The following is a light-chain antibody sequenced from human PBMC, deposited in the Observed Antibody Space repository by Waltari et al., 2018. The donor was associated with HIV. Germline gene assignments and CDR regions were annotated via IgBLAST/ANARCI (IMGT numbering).Light chain of an antibody. J-gene: IGLJ3*02. CDR1: NIGSKS. Sequence: SYVLTQPPSVSVDPGETARITCGGTNIGSKSVQWYQQKPGQAPVLVIDDDNDRPSWIPERVSGSSSGNTATLTISRVEAGDEADYYCQVWDTTTDQWVFGGGTELAVL. V-gene: IGLV3-21*04. CDR3: QVWDTTTDQWV. CDR2: DDN.